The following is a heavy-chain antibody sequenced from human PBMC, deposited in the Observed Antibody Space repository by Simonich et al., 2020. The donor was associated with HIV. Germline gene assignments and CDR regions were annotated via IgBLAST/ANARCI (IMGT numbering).Heavy chain of an antibody. CDR3: TRDTFYYDTSGPFP. V-gene: IGHV3-21*01. Sequence: EVQLVESGGGLVQPGGSLRLSCAASGFTFSSYSKNWVRQAPGKGLEGVSSISSTSIFIYYADSGKGRFIISRDNAKNSLYLQMNSLRAEDTAVYYCTRDTFYYDTSGPFPWGPGTLVTVSS. CDR1: GFTFSSYS. CDR2: ISSTSIFI. D-gene: IGHD3-22*01. J-gene: IGHJ5*02.